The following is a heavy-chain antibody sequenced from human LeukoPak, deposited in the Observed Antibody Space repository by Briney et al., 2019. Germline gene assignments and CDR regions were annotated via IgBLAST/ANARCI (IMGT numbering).Heavy chain of an antibody. D-gene: IGHD2-2*03. Sequence: SETLSLTCTVSGGSFSNDYWSWTRQPPGKGLEWIGYIYHNGKTNYNPSLTSRLTISLDTSKTQFSLNLISMTAADTAIYYCARASEGIGFFDYWGQGILVTVSS. CDR2: IYHNGKT. CDR3: ARASEGIGFFDY. CDR1: GGSFSNDY. V-gene: IGHV4-59*01. J-gene: IGHJ4*02.